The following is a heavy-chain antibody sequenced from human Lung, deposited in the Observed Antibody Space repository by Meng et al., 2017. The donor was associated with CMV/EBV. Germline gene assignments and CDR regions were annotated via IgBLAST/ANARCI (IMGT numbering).Heavy chain of an antibody. CDR3: ASFPPPGKQWLVTDY. Sequence: QVELQESGQRLVKPAGTRCLTCAVSGGSISISNWWSWVRQPPGKGLEWIGEIYHSGSTNYNPSLKSRVTISVDKSKNQFSLKLSSVTAADTAVYYCASFPPPGKQWLVTDYWGQGTLVTVSS. V-gene: IGHV4-4*02. J-gene: IGHJ4*02. CDR1: GGSISISNW. D-gene: IGHD6-19*01. CDR2: IYHSGST.